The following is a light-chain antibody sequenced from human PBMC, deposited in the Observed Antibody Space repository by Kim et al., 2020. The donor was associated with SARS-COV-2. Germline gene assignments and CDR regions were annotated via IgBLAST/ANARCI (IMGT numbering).Light chain of an antibody. CDR1: QSLVYRNGNTY. CDR3: IQTTQEPYS. Sequence: QPASISCMSSQSLVYRNGNTYLSWLQPRPGQPPRLLIYKISLRFSGIPDRFSGSGAQTDFTLKINRVKAEDVRVYYCIQTTQEPYSLGQATQLEL. CDR2: KIS. J-gene: IGKJ2*01. V-gene: IGKV2-24*01.